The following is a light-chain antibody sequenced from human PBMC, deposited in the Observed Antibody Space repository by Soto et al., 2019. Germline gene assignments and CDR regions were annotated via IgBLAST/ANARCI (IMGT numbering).Light chain of an antibody. Sequence: EIVMTQSPATLSMSPGEIATLSFSASQSISTKVACYQQKPGQAPRLLIYGASTRATGVPARFSGSGSGTEFTLSISSLQSEHFAVYYCQQYNSWPLTFGGGTKVDIK. V-gene: IGKV3-15*01. CDR2: GAS. J-gene: IGKJ4*01. CDR1: QSISTK. CDR3: QQYNSWPLT.